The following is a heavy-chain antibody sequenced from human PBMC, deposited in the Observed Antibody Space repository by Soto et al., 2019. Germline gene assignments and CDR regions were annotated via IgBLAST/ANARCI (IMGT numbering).Heavy chain of an antibody. CDR2: ISSSGSSM. D-gene: IGHD1-20*01. CDR3: ANYKNDAFDI. V-gene: IGHV3-11*01. J-gene: IGHJ3*02. CDR1: GFTFSDYY. Sequence: QGQLVESGGGLAKPGGSLRLTCAAAGFTFSDYYMSWIRQAPGKGLEWVSYISSSGSSMYYADSVKGRLTTSRDNTKNSLSRQMNSLKAEDTALYYCANYKNDAFDIWGQGTMVTVSS.